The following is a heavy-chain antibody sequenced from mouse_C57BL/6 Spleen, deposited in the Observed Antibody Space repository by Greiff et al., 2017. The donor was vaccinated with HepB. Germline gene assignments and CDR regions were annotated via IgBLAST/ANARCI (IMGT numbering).Heavy chain of an antibody. CDR1: GYTFTEYT. D-gene: IGHD2-3*01. CDR3: ARHEEDGYYVGYFDY. CDR2: FYPGSGSI. Sequence: QVQLKESGAELVKPGASVKLSCKASGYTFTEYTIHWVKQRSGQGLEWIGWFYPGSGSIKYNEKFKDKATLTADKSSSTVYMELSRLTSEDSAVYFCARHEEDGYYVGYFDYWGQGTTLTVSS. J-gene: IGHJ2*01. V-gene: IGHV1-62-2*01.